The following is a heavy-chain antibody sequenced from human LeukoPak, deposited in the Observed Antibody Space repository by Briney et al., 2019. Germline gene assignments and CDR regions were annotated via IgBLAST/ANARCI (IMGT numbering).Heavy chain of an antibody. CDR1: GFTFSNYW. J-gene: IGHJ6*03. D-gene: IGHD1-26*01. CDR2: INSDGRST. CDR3: ARVSSGSYFGYYYYYMDV. V-gene: IGHV3-74*01. Sequence: GGSLRLSCAASGFTFSNYWMHWVRQAPGKGLVWVSRINSDGRSTSYADSVKGRFTISRDNAKNTLYLQMSSLRAEDTAVYYCARVSSGSYFGYYYYYMDVWGKGTTVTVS.